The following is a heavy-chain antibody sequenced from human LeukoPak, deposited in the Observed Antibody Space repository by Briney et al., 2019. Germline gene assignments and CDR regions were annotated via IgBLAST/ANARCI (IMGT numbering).Heavy chain of an antibody. J-gene: IGHJ4*02. CDR2: IYYSGST. CDR3: ARGIAVAGPFDY. D-gene: IGHD6-19*01. Sequence: PSETLSLTCTVSGGSISTSNYYWGWIRQPPGKGLEWIGSIYYSGSTYYNPSLKSRVTISVDTSKNQFSLKLSSVTAADTAVYYCARGIAVAGPFDYWGQGTLVTVSS. CDR1: GGSISTSNYY. V-gene: IGHV4-39*07.